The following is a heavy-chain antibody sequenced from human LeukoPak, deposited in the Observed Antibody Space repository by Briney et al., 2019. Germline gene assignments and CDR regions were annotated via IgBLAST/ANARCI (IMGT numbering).Heavy chain of an antibody. Sequence: PGRPLRLSCAASGFTFSSYAMHWVRQAPGKGLEWVAVISYDGSNKYYADSVKGRFTISRDNSKNTLYLQMNSLRAEDTAVYYCAKDLTDYGVYWYFDLWGRGTLVTVSS. D-gene: IGHD4-17*01. CDR1: GFTFSSYA. CDR3: AKDLTDYGVYWYFDL. J-gene: IGHJ2*01. CDR2: ISYDGSNK. V-gene: IGHV3-30-3*01.